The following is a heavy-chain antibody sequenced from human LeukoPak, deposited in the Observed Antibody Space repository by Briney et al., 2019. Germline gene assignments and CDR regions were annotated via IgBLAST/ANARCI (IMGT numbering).Heavy chain of an antibody. Sequence: GGSLRLSCAASGFTFSNAWMSWVRQAPGKGLEWVGRIKSKTDGGTTDYAAPVKGRFTISRDDSKNTLYLQMNSLKTEDTAVYYCTTGVDHYDSSGLDYWGQGTLVTVSS. D-gene: IGHD3-22*01. CDR1: GFTFSNAW. CDR2: IKSKTDGGTT. J-gene: IGHJ4*02. V-gene: IGHV3-15*01. CDR3: TTGVDHYDSSGLDY.